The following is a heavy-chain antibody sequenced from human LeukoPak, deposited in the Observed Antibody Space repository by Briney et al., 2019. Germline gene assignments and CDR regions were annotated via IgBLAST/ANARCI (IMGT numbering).Heavy chain of an antibody. CDR1: GFTFNRFG. CDR3: ARGCGGDCYQLWYLDS. V-gene: IGHV3-33*01. Sequence: GGSLRLSCATSGFTFNRFGMHWVRQAPGKGLEWVAVIWYDGSNKDYADSVKGRFTISRDNSKNTLYLQMSGLRAEDTAVYYCARGCGGDCYQLWYLDSWGQGTLVTVSS. D-gene: IGHD2-21*02. J-gene: IGHJ4*02. CDR2: IWYDGSNK.